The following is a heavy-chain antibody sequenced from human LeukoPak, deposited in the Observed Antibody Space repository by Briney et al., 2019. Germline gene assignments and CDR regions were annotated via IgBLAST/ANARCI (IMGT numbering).Heavy chain of an antibody. CDR1: GFTFNTYW. D-gene: IGHD5-18*01. Sequence: AGGSLRLSCAASGFTFNTYWMHWVRQVPGKGLAWISRINTDGGSTRYADSVKGRFTISRDNAKNTLYLQMNSLRAEDTAVYYCAKIFRGYSYGYWYFDLWGRGTLVTVSS. V-gene: IGHV3-74*01. CDR2: INTDGGST. J-gene: IGHJ2*01. CDR3: AKIFRGYSYGYWYFDL.